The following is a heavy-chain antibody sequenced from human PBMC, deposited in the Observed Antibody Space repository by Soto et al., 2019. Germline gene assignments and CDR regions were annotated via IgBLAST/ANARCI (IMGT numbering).Heavy chain of an antibody. CDR2: IYRTGST. Sequence: AFFGGSISGGASSWNWIRQPPGKGLEYIGYIYRTGSTYYNPSLRSRVIMSVDKSKNQFSLKLTSVTAADTAVYYCARGGYSGYDFIFDSWGQGTLVTVSS. D-gene: IGHD5-12*01. J-gene: IGHJ4*02. CDR3: ARGGYSGYDFIFDS. CDR1: GGSISGGASS. V-gene: IGHV4-30-2*01.